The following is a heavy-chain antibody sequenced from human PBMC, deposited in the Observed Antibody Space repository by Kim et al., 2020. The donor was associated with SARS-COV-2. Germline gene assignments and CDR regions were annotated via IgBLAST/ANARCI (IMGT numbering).Heavy chain of an antibody. CDR2: IYYSGST. Sequence: SETLSLTCTVSGGSISSYYWSWIRQPPGKGLEWIGYIYYSGSTNYNPSLKSRVTISVDTSKNQFSLKLSSVTAADTAVYYCARDNYVAYYYYGMDVWGQGTTVTVSS. CDR3: ARDNYVAYYYYGMDV. D-gene: IGHD1-7*01. CDR1: GGSISSYY. J-gene: IGHJ6*02. V-gene: IGHV4-59*01.